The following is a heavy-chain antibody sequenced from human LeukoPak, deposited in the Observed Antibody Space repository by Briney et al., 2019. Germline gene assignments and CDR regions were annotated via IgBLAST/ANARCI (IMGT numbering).Heavy chain of an antibody. J-gene: IGHJ4*02. V-gene: IGHV1-2*02. D-gene: IGHD3-3*01. CDR3: AREYYDFWSGHPIDY. Sequence: GASVKVSCKASGYTFTGYYMHWVRQAPGQGLEWMGWINPNSGGTNYAQKFQGRVTMTRDTSISTAYMELSRLRSDDTAVYYCAREYYDFWSGHPIDYWGQGTLVTVSS. CDR1: GYTFTGYY. CDR2: INPNSGGT.